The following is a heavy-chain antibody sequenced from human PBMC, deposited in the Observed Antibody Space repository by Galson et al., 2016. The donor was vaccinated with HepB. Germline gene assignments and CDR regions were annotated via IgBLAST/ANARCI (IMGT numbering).Heavy chain of an antibody. CDR3: AKDIRSYGLFGRFDY. CDR2: ISYDGSNK. Sequence: SLRLSCAASGFTFSSYGMHWVRQAPGKGLEWVAVISYDGSNKYYADSAKGRFTISRDNSKNTLYLQMNSLRAEDTAVYYCAKDIRSYGLFGRFDYWGQGTLVTVSS. CDR1: GFTFSSYG. J-gene: IGHJ4*02. D-gene: IGHD5-18*01. V-gene: IGHV3-30*18.